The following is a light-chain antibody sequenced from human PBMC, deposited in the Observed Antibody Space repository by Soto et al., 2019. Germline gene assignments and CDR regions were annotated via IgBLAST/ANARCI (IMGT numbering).Light chain of an antibody. V-gene: IGLV2-11*01. CDR2: DVT. CDR3: CSYAGSYTWV. Sequence: QSVLTQPRSVSGSPGQSVTISCTGTSSDVGGYNYVSWYEQHPVKAPKLMIYDVTKRPSGVPDRFSGSKSGNTASLTISGLQAEDEADYYCCSYAGSYTWVFGTGIKLTVL. J-gene: IGLJ1*01. CDR1: SSDVGGYNY.